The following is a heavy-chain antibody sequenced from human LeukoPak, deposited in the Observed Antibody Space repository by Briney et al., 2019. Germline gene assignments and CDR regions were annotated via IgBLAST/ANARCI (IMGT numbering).Heavy chain of an antibody. CDR1: GGSIGSSSYY. J-gene: IGHJ5*02. Sequence: TSETLSLTCTVSGGSIGSSSYYWGWVRQPPGKGLEWIGSIYYSGTTYYNPSLKSRVTISLDTSKNQLSLNLNSVTAADTAVYYCASQGYYNSSPFDPRGQGTLVTVSS. CDR3: ASQGYYNSSPFDP. D-gene: IGHD3-22*01. V-gene: IGHV4-39*01. CDR2: IYYSGTT.